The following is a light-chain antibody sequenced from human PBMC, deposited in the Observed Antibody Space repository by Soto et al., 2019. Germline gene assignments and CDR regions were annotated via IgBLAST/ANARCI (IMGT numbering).Light chain of an antibody. Sequence: EIVLTQSPGILSLSPGERASLSYGASQSISSSFLAWYQQKPGQAPRLLIYGASSRATGIPDRFSGTGSETDFTLTISRLEPEDFAVYYCQQYDNPPITFGQGTRLEIK. CDR3: QQYDNPPIT. V-gene: IGKV3-20*01. J-gene: IGKJ5*01. CDR1: QSISSSF. CDR2: GAS.